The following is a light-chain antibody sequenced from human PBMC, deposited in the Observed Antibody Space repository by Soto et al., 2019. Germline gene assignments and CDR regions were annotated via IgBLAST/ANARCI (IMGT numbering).Light chain of an antibody. V-gene: IGKV3-20*01. J-gene: IGKJ4*01. CDR2: GAS. CDR3: QQYGSSPLT. CDR1: QIVSFSY. Sequence: EIVLTQSPGTLFLSPGDRATLSCRASQIVSFSYLAWYQQKPGQAPRLLIYGASSRATGIPDRFSGSESGTDFTLTISRLETEDFAVYYCQQYGSSPLTFGGGTKVEIK.